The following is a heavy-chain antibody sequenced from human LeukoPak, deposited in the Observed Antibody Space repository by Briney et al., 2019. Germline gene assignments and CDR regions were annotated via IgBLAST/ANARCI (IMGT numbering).Heavy chain of an antibody. CDR2: ISGSGGST. Sequence: GGSPRLSCAASGFTFSSYAMSWVRQAPGKGLEWVSAISGSGGSTYYADSVKGRFTISRDDSKNTLYLQMNSLRAEDTAVYYCAKVGLEGNSDYWGQGTLVTVSS. CDR3: AKVGLEGNSDY. CDR1: GFTFSSYA. J-gene: IGHJ4*02. V-gene: IGHV3-23*01.